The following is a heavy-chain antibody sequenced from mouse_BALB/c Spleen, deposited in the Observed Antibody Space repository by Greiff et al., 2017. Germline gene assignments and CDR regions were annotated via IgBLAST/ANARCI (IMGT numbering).Heavy chain of an antibody. CDR1: GFTFSSYG. Sequence: EVKLMESGGDLVKPGGSLKLSCAASGFTFSSYGMSWVRQTPDKRLEWVATISSGGSYTYYPDSVKGRFTISRDNAKNTLYLQMSSLKSEDTAMYYCAREDGSSSFAYWGQGTLVTVSA. D-gene: IGHD1-1*01. CDR3: AREDGSSSFAY. J-gene: IGHJ3*01. V-gene: IGHV5-6*01. CDR2: ISSGGSYT.